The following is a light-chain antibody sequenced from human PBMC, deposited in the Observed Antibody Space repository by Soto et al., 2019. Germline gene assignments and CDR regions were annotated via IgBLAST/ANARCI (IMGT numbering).Light chain of an antibody. CDR2: GAS. V-gene: IGKV1-6*01. CDR1: KVIRND. J-gene: IGKJ1*01. Sequence: AVQMTQSPSSLSASVGDRVTITCRASKVIRNDLHWFQQKPGKAPKLLIYGASNLQSGVSPRFSGRGSGTDYTLTISSLQPEDSATYYCLQDYNYFIWTFGQGTKVEIK. CDR3: LQDYNYFIWT.